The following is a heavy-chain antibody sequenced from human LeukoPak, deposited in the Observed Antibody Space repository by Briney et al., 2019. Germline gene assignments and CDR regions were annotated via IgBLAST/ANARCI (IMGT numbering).Heavy chain of an antibody. CDR3: ARGVREVRGVTPYYYYYYYMDV. CDR2: INHSGST. D-gene: IGHD3-10*01. J-gene: IGHJ6*03. V-gene: IGHV4-34*01. Sequence: SETLSLTCAVYGGSFSGYYWSWIRQPPGKGLEWIGEINHSGSTNYNPSLKSRVTISVDTSKNQFSLKLSSVTAADTAVYYCARGVREVRGVTPYYYYYYYMDVWGKGTTVTVSS. CDR1: GGSFSGYY.